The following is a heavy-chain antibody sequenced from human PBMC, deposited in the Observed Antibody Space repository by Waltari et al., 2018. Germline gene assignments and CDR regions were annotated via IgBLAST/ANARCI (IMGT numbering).Heavy chain of an antibody. V-gene: IGHV3-53*02. J-gene: IGHJ6*03. CDR2: IYSGGST. CDR3: ARRGYYYYYMDV. CDR1: GFTVSSNY. D-gene: IGHD3-10*01. Sequence: EVQLVETGGGLIQPGGSLRLSCAASGFTVSSNYTSWVRQAPGKGLEWVSVIYSGGSTYYADSVKGRFTISRDNSKNTLYLQMNSLRAEDTAVYYCARRGYYYYYMDVWGKGTTVTVSS.